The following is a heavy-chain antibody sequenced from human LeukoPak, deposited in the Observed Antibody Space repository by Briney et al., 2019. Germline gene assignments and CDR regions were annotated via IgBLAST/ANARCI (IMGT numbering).Heavy chain of an antibody. Sequence: PGGSLRLSCTAAGFTFDDYGMSWVRQIPGKGLEWVAGITWNGGSTDYAVSVRGRFTISRDNAKKSVYLQMYSLRAEDAALYHCARDGKRVTTQFYYYGIDLWGQGTTVTVSS. V-gene: IGHV3-20*01. CDR3: ARDGKRVTTQFYYYGIDL. CDR1: GFTFDDYG. J-gene: IGHJ6*02. CDR2: ITWNGGST. D-gene: IGHD3-3*01.